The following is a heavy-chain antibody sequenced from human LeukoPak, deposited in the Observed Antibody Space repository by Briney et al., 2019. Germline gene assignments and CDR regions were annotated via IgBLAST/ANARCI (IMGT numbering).Heavy chain of an antibody. CDR1: GFTFSDYY. CDR2: IYYSGST. Sequence: PGGSLRLSCAASGFTFSDYYMSWIRQPPGKGLEWIGSIYYSGSTYYNPSLKSRVTISVDTSKNQFSLKLSSVTAADTAVYYCARDYQSIAVAGSDYWGQGTLVTVSS. D-gene: IGHD6-19*01. CDR3: ARDYQSIAVAGSDY. J-gene: IGHJ4*02. V-gene: IGHV4-38-2*02.